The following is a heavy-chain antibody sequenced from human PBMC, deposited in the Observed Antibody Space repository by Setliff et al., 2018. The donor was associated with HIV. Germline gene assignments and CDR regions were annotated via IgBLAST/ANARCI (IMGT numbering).Heavy chain of an antibody. D-gene: IGHD2-2*01. CDR3: ARSPVRYCSSTTCSMFFDY. CDR2: INYSGST. J-gene: IGHJ4*02. V-gene: IGHV4-59*01. CDR1: GDSISTYY. Sequence: PSETLSLTCTISGDSISTYYWNWIRQPPGKGLEWIGYINYSGSTNYNPSLKSRVTISLDTSKNQFSLNLRSVTAADTAVYYCARSPVRYCSSTTCSMFFDYWGQGTLVTV.